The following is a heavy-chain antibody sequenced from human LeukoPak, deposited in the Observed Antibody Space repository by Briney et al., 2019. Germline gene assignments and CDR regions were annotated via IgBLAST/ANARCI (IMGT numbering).Heavy chain of an antibody. J-gene: IGHJ5*02. D-gene: IGHD3/OR15-3a*01. CDR2: IYPGDSDT. CDR3: ARRLPGLAAGGNWFDP. Sequence: GESLKISCKGSGYSFTSYWIGWVRQMPGKGLEWMGIIYPGDSDTTYSPSFQGHVTISADKSISTAYLQWSNLKASDTAMYYCARRLPGLAAGGNWFDPWGQGTLVTVSS. CDR1: GYSFTSYW. V-gene: IGHV5-51*01.